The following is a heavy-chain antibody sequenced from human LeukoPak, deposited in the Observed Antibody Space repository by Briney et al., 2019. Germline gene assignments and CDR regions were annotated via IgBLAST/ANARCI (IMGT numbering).Heavy chain of an antibody. D-gene: IGHD2-2*01. CDR1: GGTFSSYA. Sequence: ASVKVSCKASGGTFSSYAISWVRQAPGQGLEWMGGIIPIFGTANYAQKFQGRVTITADESTSTAYMELSSLRSEDTAVYYCANGGDCSSTSCYYNYWGQGTLVTVSS. J-gene: IGHJ4*02. CDR3: ANGGDCSSTSCYYNY. V-gene: IGHV1-69*01. CDR2: IIPIFGTA.